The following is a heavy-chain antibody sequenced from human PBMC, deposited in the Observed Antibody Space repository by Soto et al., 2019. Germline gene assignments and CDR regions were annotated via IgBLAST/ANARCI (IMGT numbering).Heavy chain of an antibody. V-gene: IGHV4-39*01. J-gene: IGHJ6*02. D-gene: IGHD3-10*01. Sequence: SETLSLTCTVSGGSISSSSYYWGWIRQPPGKGLEWIGSIYYSGSTYYNPSLKSRVTISVDTSKNQFSLKLSSVTAADTAVYYCARISGALIFPYYYYYGMDVWGQGTTVTVSS. CDR1: GGSISSSSYY. CDR3: ARISGALIFPYYYYYGMDV. CDR2: IYYSGST.